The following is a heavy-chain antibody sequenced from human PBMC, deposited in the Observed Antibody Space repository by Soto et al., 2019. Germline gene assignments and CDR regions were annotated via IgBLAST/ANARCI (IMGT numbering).Heavy chain of an antibody. CDR1: GFTFSSYA. CDR2: ISGSGGST. CDR3: VSPAYYDILTGYSRRNYYYYYMDV. J-gene: IGHJ6*03. D-gene: IGHD3-9*01. Sequence: GGSLRLSCAASGFTFSSYAMSWVRQAPGKGLEWVSAISGSGGSTYYADSVKGRFTISRDNSKNTLCLQMNSLRAEDTAVYYCVSPAYYDILTGYSRRNYYYYYMDVWGKGTTVTVSS. V-gene: IGHV3-23*01.